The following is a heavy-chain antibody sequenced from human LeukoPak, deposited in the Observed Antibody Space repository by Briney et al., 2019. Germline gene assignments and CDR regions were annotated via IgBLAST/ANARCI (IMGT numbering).Heavy chain of an antibody. CDR1: GFTFSSYS. J-gene: IGHJ4*02. V-gene: IGHV3-21*01. CDR2: ISSSSSYI. D-gene: IGHD3-22*01. Sequence: GSLRLSCAASGFTFSSYSMNWVRQAPGKGLEWVSSISSSSSYIYYADSVKGRFTISRDNAKNSLYLQMNSLRAEDTAVYYCARHETSPYYYDSSGYPPSFDYWGQGTLVTVSS. CDR3: ARHETSPYYYDSSGYPPSFDY.